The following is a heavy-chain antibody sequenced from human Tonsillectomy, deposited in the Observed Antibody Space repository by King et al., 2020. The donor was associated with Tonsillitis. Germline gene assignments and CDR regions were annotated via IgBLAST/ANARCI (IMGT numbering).Heavy chain of an antibody. CDR1: GHTLIELS. D-gene: IGHD2-15*01. CDR3: ATEYLGYCSGGNCYSRHYSMDV. CDR2: FDPEDGET. Sequence: QLVQSGAEVKKPGASVKVSCKVPGHTLIELSVHWVRQAPGKGLEWMGGFDPEDGETIYAQKFQGGVTMTEDTSTDTAYMELSSLRSEDTAVYYCATEYLGYCSGGNCYSRHYSMDVWGQGTTVTVSS. J-gene: IGHJ6*02. V-gene: IGHV1-24*01.